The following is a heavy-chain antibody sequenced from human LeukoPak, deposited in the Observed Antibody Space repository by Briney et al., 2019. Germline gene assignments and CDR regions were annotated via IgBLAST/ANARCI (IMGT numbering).Heavy chain of an antibody. J-gene: IGHJ4*02. CDR3: ARVPNTLGYCSSTSCHGDYFDY. V-gene: IGHV4-31*03. Sequence: SQTLSLTCTVSGGSISSGGYYWSWIRQHPGKGLECIGYIYYSGSTYYNPSLKSRVTISVDTSKNQFSLKLSSVTAADTAVYYCARVPNTLGYCSSTSCHGDYFDYWGQGTLVTVSS. CDR2: IYYSGST. D-gene: IGHD2-2*01. CDR1: GGSISSGGYY.